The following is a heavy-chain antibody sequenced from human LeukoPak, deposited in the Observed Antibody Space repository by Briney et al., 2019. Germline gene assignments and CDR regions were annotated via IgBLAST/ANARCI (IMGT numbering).Heavy chain of an antibody. CDR3: AKDGHYYYGSGSYCLDV. CDR1: GFTFDDYG. CDR2: IRYDGSNK. D-gene: IGHD3-10*01. Sequence: PGGSLRLSCAASGFTFDDYGMHWVRQAPGKGLEWVAFIRYDGSNKYYADSVKGRFTISRDNSKNTLYLQMNSLRAEDTAVYYCAKDGHYYYGSGSYCLDVWGKGTTVTISS. V-gene: IGHV3-30*02. J-gene: IGHJ6*04.